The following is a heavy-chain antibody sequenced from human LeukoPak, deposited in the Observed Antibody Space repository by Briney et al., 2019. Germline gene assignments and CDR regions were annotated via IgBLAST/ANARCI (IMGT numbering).Heavy chain of an antibody. CDR1: GFTFSTYA. CDR3: ARDLGGGGYTSMVRGYYYGMDV. V-gene: IGHV3-48*04. J-gene: IGHJ6*02. D-gene: IGHD5-18*01. CDR2: IISSSGSSM. Sequence: GGSLRLSCAASGFTFSTYAISWVRQAPGKGLEWVSNIISSSGSSMYYADSVRGRFTISRDNAKNSLYLQMNSLRAEDTAVYYCARDLGGGGYTSMVRGYYYGMDVWGQGTTVTVSS.